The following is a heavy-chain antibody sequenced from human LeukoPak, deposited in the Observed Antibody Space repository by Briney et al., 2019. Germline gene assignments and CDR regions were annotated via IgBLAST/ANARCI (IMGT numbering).Heavy chain of an antibody. CDR1: GFTFSSYG. CDR2: ISYDGTNK. V-gene: IGHV3-30*18. Sequence: PGGSLRLYCAASGFTFSSYGMHWARQAPGTGLEWVAVISYDGTNKYYVDPVKGRFTISRDNSKNTLYLQMNSLRAEDTAVYYCAKRGDCSSISCSTYGIDYWGQGTLVTVSS. J-gene: IGHJ4*02. D-gene: IGHD2-2*02. CDR3: AKRGDCSSISCSTYGIDY.